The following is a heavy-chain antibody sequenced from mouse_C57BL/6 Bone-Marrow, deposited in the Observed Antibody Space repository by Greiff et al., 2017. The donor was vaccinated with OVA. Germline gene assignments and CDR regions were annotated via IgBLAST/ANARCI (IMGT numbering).Heavy chain of an antibody. V-gene: IGHV3-1*01. J-gene: IGHJ3*01. CDR3: ARGADVAAWFAY. Sequence: EVQLKQSGPGMVKPSQSLSLTCTVTGYSITSGYDWHWIRHFPGNKLEWMGYISYSGSTNYNPSLKSRISITHDTSKNHFFLKLNSVTTEDTATYYCARGADVAAWFAYWGQGTLVTVSA. CDR1: GYSITSGYD. CDR2: ISYSGST.